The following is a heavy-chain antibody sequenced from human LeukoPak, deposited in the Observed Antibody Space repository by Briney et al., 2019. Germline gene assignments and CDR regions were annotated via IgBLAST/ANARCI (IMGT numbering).Heavy chain of an antibody. D-gene: IGHD5-18*01. CDR3: ARKTGYGYKSGRWALSWLDP. CDR1: GGSFTDSY. J-gene: IGHJ5*02. V-gene: IGHV4-34*01. Sequence: PETLSLTCAVSGGSFTDSYWTWIRQSPGKGLEWIGQINHSGSTEYNPSLKSRVTISVDASTNQFSLRLRSVTAADTAVYYCARKTGYGYKSGRWALSWLDPWGLGTLVTVSS. CDR2: INHSGST.